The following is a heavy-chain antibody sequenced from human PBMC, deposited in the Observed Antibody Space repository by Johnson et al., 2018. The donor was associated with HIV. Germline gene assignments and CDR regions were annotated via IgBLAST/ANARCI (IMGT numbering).Heavy chain of an antibody. CDR2: ISYDGSNK. CDR3: ARGARRITMIVVVNKAFDI. V-gene: IGHV3-30*04. J-gene: IGHJ3*02. Sequence: QVQLVESGGGVVQPGRSLRLSCAASGFTFSSYAMHWVRQAPGKGLEWVAVISYDGSNKYYADSVKGRFTISRDNSKNTLYLQMNSLRAEDTAVYYCARGARRITMIVVVNKAFDIWGQGTMVTVSS. D-gene: IGHD3-22*01. CDR1: GFTFSSYA.